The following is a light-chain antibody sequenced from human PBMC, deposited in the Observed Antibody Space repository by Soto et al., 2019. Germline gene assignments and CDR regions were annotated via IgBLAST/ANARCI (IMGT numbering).Light chain of an antibody. CDR2: EVT. CDR1: SSDIGAYNY. Sequence: QSALTQPPSASGSPGQSVTISCTGSSSDIGAYNYVSWYQQRPGQVPKLIIYEVTKRPSGVPDRFSGSKSGNTASLTVSGLQADDEAVYYCCSHAGSNSYYLFRPGTKLTVL. V-gene: IGLV2-8*01. J-gene: IGLJ1*01. CDR3: CSHAGSNSYYL.